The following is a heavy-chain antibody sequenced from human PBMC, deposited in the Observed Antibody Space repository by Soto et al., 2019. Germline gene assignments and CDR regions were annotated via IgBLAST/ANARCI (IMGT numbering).Heavy chain of an antibody. CDR3: ARVWGGAFDI. CDR1: GGSINSSSYY. J-gene: IGHJ3*02. Sequence: SETLSLTCTLSGGSINSSSYYWSWIRQPPGKGLEWIGYIYYSGSTNYNPSLKSRVTISVDTSKNQFSLKLSSVTAADTAVYYCARVWGGAFDIWGQGTMVTVSS. CDR2: IYYSGST. V-gene: IGHV4-61*01. D-gene: IGHD3-10*01.